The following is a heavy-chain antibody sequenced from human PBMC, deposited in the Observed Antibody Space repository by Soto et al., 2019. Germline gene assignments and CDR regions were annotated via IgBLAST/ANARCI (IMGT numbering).Heavy chain of an antibody. CDR1: GGTISSYY. Sequence: QVQLQESGPVLVKPSETLSLSCTVSGGTISSYYWSWFRQSPGKRMEWIGYVHHSWGSSYNPSFQSRVAISLDTSKSQFSLKVTSVTATDTAVYYCARQGFGPLHGLVDVWGQGTTVTVSS. J-gene: IGHJ6*02. CDR2: VHHSWGS. D-gene: IGHD3-10*01. V-gene: IGHV4-59*08. CDR3: ARQGFGPLHGLVDV.